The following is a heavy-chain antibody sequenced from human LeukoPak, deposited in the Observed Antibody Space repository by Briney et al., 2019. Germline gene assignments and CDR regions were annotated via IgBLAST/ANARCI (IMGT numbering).Heavy chain of an antibody. Sequence: RASQTLSLTCTVSGGSISSGGYYWSWIRQHPGKGLEWIGYIYYSGSTYYNPSLKSRVTISVDTSKNQFSLKLSSVTAADTAVYYCAKAPHDILTGYYLKLYYYGMDVWGQGTTVTVSS. D-gene: IGHD3-9*01. CDR3: AKAPHDILTGYYLKLYYYGMDV. J-gene: IGHJ6*02. CDR1: GGSISSGGYY. CDR2: IYYSGST. V-gene: IGHV4-31*03.